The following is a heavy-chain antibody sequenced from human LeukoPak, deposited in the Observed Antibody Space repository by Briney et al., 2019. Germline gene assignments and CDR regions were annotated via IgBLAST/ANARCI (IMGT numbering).Heavy chain of an antibody. CDR2: IYTSGST. CDR1: GGSISSGSYY. J-gene: IGHJ3*02. CDR3: ARVVPYCSGGSCYSSAFDI. D-gene: IGHD2-15*01. Sequence: PSETLSLTXTVSGGSISSGSYYWSWIRRPAGKGLEWIGRIYTSGSTNYNPSLKSRVTMSVDTSKNQFSLKLSSVTAADTAVYYCARVVPYCSGGSCYSSAFDIWGQGTMVTVSS. V-gene: IGHV4-61*02.